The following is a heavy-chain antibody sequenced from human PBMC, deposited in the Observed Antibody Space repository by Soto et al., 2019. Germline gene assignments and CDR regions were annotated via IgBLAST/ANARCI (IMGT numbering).Heavy chain of an antibody. CDR2: IWSGGSNE. CDR3: ARGPCTSYFDY. D-gene: IGHD2-2*01. CDR1: GFTFSSYG. V-gene: IGHV3-33*01. Sequence: QVQLVESGGGVVQPGRSLRLSCAASGFTFSSYGMHWVRQAPGTGLEWVAVIWSGGSNENYADSVKGRFTISRDNSKNMLYLQMNSLRAEDTAVYYCARGPCTSYFDYWGQGSLVTVSS. J-gene: IGHJ4*02.